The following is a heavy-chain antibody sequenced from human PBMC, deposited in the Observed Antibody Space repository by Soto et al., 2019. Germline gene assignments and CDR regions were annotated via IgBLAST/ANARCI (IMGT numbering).Heavy chain of an antibody. CDR1: GFTFSSYA. CDR3: ARDRGGIAAAGPFDP. J-gene: IGHJ5*02. Sequence: GGSLRLSCAASGFTFSSYAMHWVRQAPGKGLEYVSAISSNGGSTYYANSVKGRFTISRDNSKNTLYLQMGSLRAEDMAVYYCARDRGGIAAAGPFDPWGQGTLVTVSS. V-gene: IGHV3-64*01. D-gene: IGHD6-13*01. CDR2: ISSNGGST.